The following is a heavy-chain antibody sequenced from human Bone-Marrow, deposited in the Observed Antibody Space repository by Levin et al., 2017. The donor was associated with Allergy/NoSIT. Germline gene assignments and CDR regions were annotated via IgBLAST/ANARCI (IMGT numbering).Heavy chain of an antibody. J-gene: IGHJ6*02. CDR1: GYSFDTSG. Sequence: ASVKVSCKASGYSFDTSGISWVRQAPGQGLEWMGWISVSNAKTNYAEKVQGRVTMTTDTSTSTAYMEMRSLRSDDTAVYYCAKAHSDGYYYYGMDVWGQGTTVIVSS. CDR3: AKAHSDGYYYYGMDV. V-gene: IGHV1-18*01. D-gene: IGHD5-18*01. CDR2: ISVSNAKT.